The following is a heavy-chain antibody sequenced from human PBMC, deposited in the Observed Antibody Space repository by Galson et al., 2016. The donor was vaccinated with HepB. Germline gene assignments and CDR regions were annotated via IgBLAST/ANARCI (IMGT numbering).Heavy chain of an antibody. CDR1: GFTFSSYS. V-gene: IGHV3-21*01. CDR3: ARVRVGSRYYMDPFDY. J-gene: IGHJ4*02. D-gene: IGHD6-13*01. CDR2: ISSVSSYI. Sequence: SLRLSCAASGFTFSSYSMNWVRQAPGKGLEWVSSISSVSSYIYYADSLKGRFTVSRDNAQNSLYLQMNSLRAEDTAVYYCARVRVGSRYYMDPFDYLGQGTLVTVSS.